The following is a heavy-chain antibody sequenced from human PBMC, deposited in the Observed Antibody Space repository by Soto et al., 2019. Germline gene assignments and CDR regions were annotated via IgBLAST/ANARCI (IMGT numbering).Heavy chain of an antibody. CDR2: IWSDGTTI. Sequence: QMQLVESGGGVVQPGRSLRLSCAASGFTFSSYGMHWVRQAPRKGLEWVAVIWSDGTTISYADSVNGRFTISRDNTKNTLYMHMTSLRVDDTAVYYCAAYGGGWELIHWAQGTLVTVSS. V-gene: IGHV3-33*01. D-gene: IGHD1-26*01. CDR3: AAYGGGWELIH. J-gene: IGHJ4*02. CDR1: GFTFSSYG.